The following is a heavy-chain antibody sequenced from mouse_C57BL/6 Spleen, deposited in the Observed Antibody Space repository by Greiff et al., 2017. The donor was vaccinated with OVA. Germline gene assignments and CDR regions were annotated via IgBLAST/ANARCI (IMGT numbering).Heavy chain of an antibody. CDR2: IYPSDSET. CDR3: ARGGNYDYAMDY. Sequence: VQLQQPGAELVRPGSSVKLSCKASGYTFTSYWMDWVKQRPGQGLEWIGNIYPSDSETHYNQKFKDKATLTVDKSSSTAYMQLSSLTSEDSAVYYCARGGNYDYAMDYWGQGTSVTVSS. J-gene: IGHJ4*01. CDR1: GYTFTSYW. V-gene: IGHV1-61*01. D-gene: IGHD2-1*01.